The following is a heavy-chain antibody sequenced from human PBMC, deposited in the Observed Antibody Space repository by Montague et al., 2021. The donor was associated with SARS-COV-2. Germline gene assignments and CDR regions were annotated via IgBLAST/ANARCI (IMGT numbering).Heavy chain of an antibody. CDR3: ARQYCATLAAVY. J-gene: IGHJ4*02. CDR1: GGSISSFY. D-gene: IGHD2-15*01. V-gene: IGHV4-59*08. Sequence: SETLSLTCAVSGGSISSFYWSWFRQPPGKGLEWIGYITHSGSTNYNPSLTSRVTMSVDTSKNQFSLKVNSVTAADTAVYYCARQYCATLAAVYWGQGTLVTVSS. CDR2: ITHSGST.